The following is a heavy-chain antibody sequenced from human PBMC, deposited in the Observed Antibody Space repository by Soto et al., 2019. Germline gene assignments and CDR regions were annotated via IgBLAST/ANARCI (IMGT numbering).Heavy chain of an antibody. Sequence: QVQLVQSGAEVKKPGSSVKVSCKASGGTFSSYAISWVRQAPGQGLEWMGGIIPIFGTANYAQKFQGRVTITADESTSTAYMELSSLRSEDTAVYYCARGRLASQRAYYYYGMDVWGQGTTVTVSS. CDR2: IIPIFGTA. D-gene: IGHD6-25*01. J-gene: IGHJ6*02. V-gene: IGHV1-69*12. CDR1: GGTFSSYA. CDR3: ARGRLASQRAYYYYGMDV.